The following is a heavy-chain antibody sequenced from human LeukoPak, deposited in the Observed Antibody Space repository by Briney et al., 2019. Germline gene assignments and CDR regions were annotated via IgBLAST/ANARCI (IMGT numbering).Heavy chain of an antibody. CDR3: ARLHYDILTGPFDY. V-gene: IGHV3-66*04. D-gene: IGHD3-9*01. CDR1: GFTFSDYY. CDR2: IYSGGST. Sequence: GGSLRLSCAVSGFTFSDYYMSWVRQAPGKGLEWVSIIYSGGSTYYADSVKGRFTISRDNSKNTLYLQMYSLRAEDTAVYYCARLHYDILTGPFDYWGQGTLVTVSS. J-gene: IGHJ4*02.